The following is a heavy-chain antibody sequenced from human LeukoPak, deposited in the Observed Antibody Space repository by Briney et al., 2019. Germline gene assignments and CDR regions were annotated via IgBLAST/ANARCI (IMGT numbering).Heavy chain of an antibody. Sequence: SETLSLTCTVSGGSISSGGYYWSWIRQHPGKGPEWIGYIYYSGSTYYNPSLKSRVTISVDTSKNQFSLKLSSVTAADTAVYYCARGDQFAMIDFWGQGTLVTVSS. J-gene: IGHJ4*02. V-gene: IGHV4-31*03. CDR2: IYYSGST. CDR3: ARGDQFAMIDF. CDR1: GGSISSGGYY. D-gene: IGHD2-2*01.